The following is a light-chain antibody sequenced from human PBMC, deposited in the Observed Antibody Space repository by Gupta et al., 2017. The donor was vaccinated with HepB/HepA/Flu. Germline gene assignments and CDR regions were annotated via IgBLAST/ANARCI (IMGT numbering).Light chain of an antibody. J-gene: IGKJ2*01. CDR3: QQTFGTPYT. Sequence: DIQMPQSPSFLSASVGDRVTITCRASQGISSSLSWYQQKPGTAPKLLIYRAFSLQSGVPSRFSGSGSGTDFTLTITSLQPEDSATYFCQQTFGTPYTFGQGSQLEIK. V-gene: IGKV1-39*01. CDR2: RAF. CDR1: QGISSS.